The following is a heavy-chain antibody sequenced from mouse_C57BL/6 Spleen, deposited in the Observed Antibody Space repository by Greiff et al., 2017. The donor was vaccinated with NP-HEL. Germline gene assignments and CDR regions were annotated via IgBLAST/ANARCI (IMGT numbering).Heavy chain of an antibody. CDR3: ARSIYYYGSSYWYFDV. CDR2: IRNKANGYTT. J-gene: IGHJ1*03. Sequence: EVQVVESGGGLVQPGGSLSLSCAASGFTFTDYYMSWVRQPPGKELEWLGFIRNKANGYTTEYSASVKGRFTISRDNSQSILYLQMNALRAEDSATYYCARSIYYYGSSYWYFDVWGTGTTVTVSS. V-gene: IGHV7-3*01. CDR1: GFTFTDYY. D-gene: IGHD1-1*01.